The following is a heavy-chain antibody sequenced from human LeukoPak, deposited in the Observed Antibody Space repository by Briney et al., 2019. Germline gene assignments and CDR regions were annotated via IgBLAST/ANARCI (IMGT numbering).Heavy chain of an antibody. CDR3: CSATSMTTVTTDY. J-gene: IGHJ4*02. CDR1: EFTFGDYG. D-gene: IGHD4-11*01. V-gene: IGHV3-30*03. CDR2: ISYDGSNT. Sequence: GGSLRLSCAASEFTFGDYGVHWVRQTPAKGLEWLAVISYDGSNTYYADSVKGRFSISRDNSKNTVYLVLNDLRTEDSAIYYCCSATSMTTVTTDYWGQGTLVSVSS.